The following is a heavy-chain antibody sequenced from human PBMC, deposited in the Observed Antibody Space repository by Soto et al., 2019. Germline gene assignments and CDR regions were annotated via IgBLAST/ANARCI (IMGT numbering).Heavy chain of an antibody. CDR3: ARRDCGGGSCYQYYFDY. V-gene: IGHV4-39*01. Sequence: QLQLQESGPGLVKPSETLSLICEASGGSSARSDHLWGWIRQTPGKGLEWIGGINYSGRAYYNPSLKSRATVFFDTSKNQFSLKLRSLTAADAAVYYCARRDCGGGSCYQYYFDYWGQGTLVTVSA. J-gene: IGHJ4*02. D-gene: IGHD2-15*01. CDR2: INYSGRA. CDR1: GGSSARSDHL.